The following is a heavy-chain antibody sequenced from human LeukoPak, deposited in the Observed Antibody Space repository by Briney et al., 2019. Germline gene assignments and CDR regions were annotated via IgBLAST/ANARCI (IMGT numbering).Heavy chain of an antibody. CDR3: ARVFHDSSGYPLDY. J-gene: IGHJ4*02. CDR1: GGSFSGYY. D-gene: IGHD3-22*01. V-gene: IGHV4-59*01. Sequence: NPSETLSLTCAVYGGSFSGYYWSWIRQPPGKGLEWIGYTYYSGNTNYNPSLKSRVTISVDTSKNQFSLKVSSVTAADTAVYYCARVFHDSSGYPLDYWGQGTLVTVSS. CDR2: TYYSGNT.